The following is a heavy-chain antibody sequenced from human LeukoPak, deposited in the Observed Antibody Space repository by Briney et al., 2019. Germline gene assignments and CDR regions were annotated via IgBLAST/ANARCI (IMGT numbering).Heavy chain of an antibody. CDR3: ARARDSSGYYYIY. Sequence: GGSLRLSCAASGFSFSTYSMNWVRQAPGKGLEWVSYIRSSGSTIYYADSVKGRFTISRDNSKNTLYLQMNSLRAEDTAVYYCARARDSSGYYYIYWGQGTLVTVSS. V-gene: IGHV3-48*01. J-gene: IGHJ4*02. CDR1: GFSFSTYS. D-gene: IGHD3-22*01. CDR2: IRSSGSTI.